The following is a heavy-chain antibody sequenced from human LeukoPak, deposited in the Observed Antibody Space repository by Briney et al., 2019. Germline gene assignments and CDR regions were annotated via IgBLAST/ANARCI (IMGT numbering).Heavy chain of an antibody. CDR2: MYYSGST. V-gene: IGHV4-39*07. CDR3: ARENGQELAY. Sequence: SETLSLTCSVSGGSISSTGYYWGWIRQPPGKGLEWIASMYYSGSTYSNPSLKSRVTISVDTSKNQFSLKLSSVTAADTAMYYCARENGQELAYWGQGTLVTVSS. CDR1: GGSISSTGYY. D-gene: IGHD6-13*01. J-gene: IGHJ4*02.